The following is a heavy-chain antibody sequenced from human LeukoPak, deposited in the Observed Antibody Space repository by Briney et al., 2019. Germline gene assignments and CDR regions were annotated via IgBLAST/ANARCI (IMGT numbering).Heavy chain of an antibody. Sequence: SETLSLTCAVYGGSFSGYYWSWIRQPPGKGLEWIGEINHSGSTNYNPSLKSRVTISVDTSKNQFSLKLSSVTAADTAVYYCARRIAARRTLAFDIWGQGTMVTVSS. CDR2: INHSGST. CDR3: ARRIAARRTLAFDI. V-gene: IGHV4-34*01. CDR1: GGSFSGYY. D-gene: IGHD6-6*01. J-gene: IGHJ3*02.